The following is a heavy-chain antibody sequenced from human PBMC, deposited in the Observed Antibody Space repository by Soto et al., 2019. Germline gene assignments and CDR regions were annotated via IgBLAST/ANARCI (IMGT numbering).Heavy chain of an antibody. CDR1: GYTFTNYG. V-gene: IGHV1-18*01. CDR3: ASRLAAAELV. D-gene: IGHD6-13*01. CDR2: INPYNGNT. J-gene: IGHJ4*02. Sequence: QVQLVQSGAEVKKPGASVKVSCKASGYTFTNYGISWVRQAPGQVLEWMGWINPYNGNTNYAQKLQGRVTMTTDTATSTAYRELRSPRSDDTAEYYCASRLAAAELVWGQGTMVTVSS.